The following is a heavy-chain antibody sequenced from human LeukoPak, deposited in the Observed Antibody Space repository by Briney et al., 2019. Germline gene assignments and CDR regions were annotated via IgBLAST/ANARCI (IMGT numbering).Heavy chain of an antibody. Sequence: GGSLRLSCAASRFTFDDYAMHWVRQAPGKGLEWVSAISWNSGFATYADSVRGRFTISRDNPENSLYLQMDSLRADDTAVYYCVRDVSRRIGMDVWGQGATVTVSS. D-gene: IGHD2/OR15-2a*01. CDR2: ISWNSGFA. J-gene: IGHJ6*02. V-gene: IGHV3-9*01. CDR1: RFTFDDYA. CDR3: VRDVSRRIGMDV.